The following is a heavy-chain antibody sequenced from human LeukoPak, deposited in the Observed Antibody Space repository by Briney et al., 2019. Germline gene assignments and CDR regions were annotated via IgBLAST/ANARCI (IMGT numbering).Heavy chain of an antibody. CDR1: GFTFSDYY. J-gene: IGHJ4*02. D-gene: IGHD3-22*01. CDR3: ARDESLKDYYDSSGFQDY. Sequence: GGSLRLSCAASGFTFSDYYMSWIRQAPGKGLEWVSYISSSGSTIYYADSVKGRFNISRDNAKNSLYLQMNSLRDEDTAVYYCARDESLKDYYDSSGFQDYWGQGTLVTVSS. CDR2: ISSSGSTI. V-gene: IGHV3-11*04.